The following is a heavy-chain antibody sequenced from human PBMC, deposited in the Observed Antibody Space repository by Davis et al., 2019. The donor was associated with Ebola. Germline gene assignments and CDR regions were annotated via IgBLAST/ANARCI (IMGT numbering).Heavy chain of an antibody. V-gene: IGHV1-18*04. CDR1: GYTFTGYY. J-gene: IGHJ4*02. D-gene: IGHD2-2*01. CDR3: ARDCPRGLKEGWGSTSCSPFDY. Sequence: ASVKVSCKASGYTFTGYYMHWVRQAPGQGLEWMGWISAYNGNTNYAQKLQGRVTMTTDTSTSTAYMELSSLRSEDTAVYYCARDCPRGLKEGWGSTSCSPFDYWGQGTLVTVSS. CDR2: ISAYNGNT.